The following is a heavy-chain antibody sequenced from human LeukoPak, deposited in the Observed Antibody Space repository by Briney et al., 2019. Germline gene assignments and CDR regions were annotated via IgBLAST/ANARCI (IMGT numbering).Heavy chain of an antibody. Sequence: GGSLRLSCAASGFTFSNAWMSWVRQAPGKGLEWVGRIKSKTDGGTTDYAAPVKGRFTISRDDSKNTLYLQMNSLKTEDTAVYYCTSRQMGSGPHGDYWGQGTLVTVSS. CDR2: IKSKTDGGTT. CDR3: TSRQMGSGPHGDY. D-gene: IGHD3-10*01. V-gene: IGHV3-15*01. CDR1: GFTFSNAW. J-gene: IGHJ4*02.